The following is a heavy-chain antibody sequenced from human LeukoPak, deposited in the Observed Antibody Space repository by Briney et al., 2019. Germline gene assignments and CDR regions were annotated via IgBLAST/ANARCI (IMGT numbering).Heavy chain of an antibody. V-gene: IGHV4-59*01. J-gene: IGHJ6*02. CDR1: GGSISSYY. Sequence: SETLSLTCTASGGSISSYYWSWTRQPPGKGLEWLGYIYYSGSTNYNPSLKSRVTISVDTSKNQFSLKLSSVTAADTAVYYCARDNWNYGSSMDVWGQGTTVTVSS. CDR2: IYYSGST. CDR3: ARDNWNYGSSMDV. D-gene: IGHD1-7*01.